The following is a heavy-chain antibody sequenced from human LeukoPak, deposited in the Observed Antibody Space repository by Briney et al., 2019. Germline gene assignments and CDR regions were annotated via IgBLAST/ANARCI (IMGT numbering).Heavy chain of an antibody. Sequence: SETLSLTCAAYGGSFSGYYWSWIRQPPGKGLEWIGEINHSGSTNYNPSLKSRVTISVDTSKNQFSLKLSSVTAADTAVYYCARAERITIFGVVTTYYGMDVWGQGTTVTVSS. D-gene: IGHD3-3*01. J-gene: IGHJ6*02. CDR1: GGSFSGYY. CDR2: INHSGST. V-gene: IGHV4-34*01. CDR3: ARAERITIFGVVTTYYGMDV.